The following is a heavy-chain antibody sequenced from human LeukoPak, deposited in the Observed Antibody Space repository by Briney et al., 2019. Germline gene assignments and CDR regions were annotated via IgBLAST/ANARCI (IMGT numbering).Heavy chain of an antibody. Sequence: PGRSLTPSRAPSAPCFSSYGMNSVRQAPGKGLEWLSYLSNTNMIHYAESVKGRFTISRDNAKNSLYLQMDGLRAEDTAVYYCARRGDSPMIGDFWGQGTLVTVSS. CDR2: LSNTNMI. D-gene: IGHD2-21*01. V-gene: IGHV3-69-1*02. J-gene: IGHJ4*02. CDR3: ARRGDSPMIGDF. CDR1: APCFSSYG.